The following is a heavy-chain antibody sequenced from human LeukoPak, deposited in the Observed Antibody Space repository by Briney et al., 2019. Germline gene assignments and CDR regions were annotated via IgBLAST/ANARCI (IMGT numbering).Heavy chain of an antibody. CDR2: IGYTGDST. Sequence: TGGSLRLSCAASGFIFSSYAMSWVRQAPGQGLEWVSGIGYTGDSTFYADSVKGRFTVSRDSSKNTLFLHMNSLRAEDTALYYCAKSPTVDAAFDIWGQGTMVTVSS. CDR3: AKSPTVDAAFDI. D-gene: IGHD4-23*01. CDR1: GFIFSSYA. J-gene: IGHJ3*02. V-gene: IGHV3-23*01.